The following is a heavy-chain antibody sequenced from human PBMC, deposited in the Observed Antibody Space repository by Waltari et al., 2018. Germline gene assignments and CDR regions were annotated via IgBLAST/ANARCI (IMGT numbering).Heavy chain of an antibody. CDR1: GGSISSSSYY. CDR3: ARASRSGYYYY. V-gene: IGHV4-39*07. D-gene: IGHD3-22*01. J-gene: IGHJ4*02. Sequence: QLQLQESGPGLVKPSETLSLTCTVSGGSISSSSYYWGWIRQPPGKGLEWIGCIYYSGSTYYNPSLKSRVTISVDTSKNQFSLKLSSVTAADTAVYYCARASRSGYYYYWGQGTLVTVSS. CDR2: IYYSGST.